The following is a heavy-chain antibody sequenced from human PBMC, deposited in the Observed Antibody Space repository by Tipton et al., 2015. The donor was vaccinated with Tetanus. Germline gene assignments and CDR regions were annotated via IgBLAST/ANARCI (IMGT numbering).Heavy chain of an antibody. CDR3: ASRGTLRY. D-gene: IGHD3-16*01. Sequence: GSLRLSCAVSGVSISSSNWWSWVRQPPGKGLEWIGEIYHTGSTDYNPSLKSRLTISVDKSKNHFSLKLSSVTVADTAVYYCASRGTLRYWGQGTLVTVSS. CDR1: GVSISSSNW. J-gene: IGHJ4*02. CDR2: IYHTGST. V-gene: IGHV4-4*02.